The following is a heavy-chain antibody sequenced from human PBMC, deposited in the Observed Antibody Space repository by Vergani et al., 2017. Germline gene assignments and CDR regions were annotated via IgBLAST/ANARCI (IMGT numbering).Heavy chain of an antibody. CDR1: GFTFSSYA. J-gene: IGHJ3*02. D-gene: IGHD3-10*01. V-gene: IGHV3-64*04. CDR2: ISSNGGST. Sequence: VQLVESGGGLVQPGGSLRLSCSASGFTFSSYAMHWVRQAPGKGLEYVSAISSNGGSTYYADSVKGRFTISRDNSKNTLYLQMNSLRAEDTAVYYCARGFVGSDAFDIWGQGTMVTVSS. CDR3: ARGFVGSDAFDI.